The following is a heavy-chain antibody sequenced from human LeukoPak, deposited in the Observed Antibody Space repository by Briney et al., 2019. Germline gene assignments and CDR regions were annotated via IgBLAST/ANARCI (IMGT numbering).Heavy chain of an antibody. Sequence: GRSLRLSCAASAFTVSSKYMIWVRQAPGKGLEWVSLVNTGGSTYYADSVKGRFTSSRDNSKNTLYLQMNSLRAEDTAVYYCATDSSSRPEDYWGQGTRVTVSS. D-gene: IGHD6-6*01. CDR2: VNTGGST. CDR3: ATDSSSRPEDY. J-gene: IGHJ4*02. V-gene: IGHV3-66*01. CDR1: AFTVSSKY.